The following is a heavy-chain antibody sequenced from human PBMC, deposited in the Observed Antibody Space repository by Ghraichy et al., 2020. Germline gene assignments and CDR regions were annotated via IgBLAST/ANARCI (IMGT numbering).Heavy chain of an antibody. Sequence: SQTLSLTCTVSGGSISTYYWSWIRQPAGKGLEWVGRIYTSGSTNYNPSLKSRVTISVDTSKNQFSLKLSSVTAADTAVYYCARGLMDGNWGSDAFDIWGQGTMVTVSS. J-gene: IGHJ3*02. V-gene: IGHV4-4*07. CDR1: GGSISTYY. CDR2: IYTSGST. CDR3: ARGLMDGNWGSDAFDI. D-gene: IGHD7-27*01.